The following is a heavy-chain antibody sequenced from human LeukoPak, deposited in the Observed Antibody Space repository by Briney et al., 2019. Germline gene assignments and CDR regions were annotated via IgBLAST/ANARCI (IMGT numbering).Heavy chain of an antibody. CDR3: ARGFRNGPFDC. D-gene: IGHD2-8*01. J-gene: IGHJ4*02. CDR1: GFTFDDYG. CDR2: INRNGDST. V-gene: IGHV3-20*04. Sequence: GGSLRLSCEASGFTFDDYGMSWVRQLPGKGLEWVSGINRNGDSTDYAGSVKGRFTISRDNAKNSHFLQMNSLRVEDTALYYCARGFRNGPFDCWGQGTLVTVSS.